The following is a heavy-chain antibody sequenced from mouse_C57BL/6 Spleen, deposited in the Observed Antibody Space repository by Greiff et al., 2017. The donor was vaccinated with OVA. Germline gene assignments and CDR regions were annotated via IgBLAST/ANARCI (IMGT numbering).Heavy chain of an antibody. Sequence: EVKLMESGGDLVKPGGSLKLSCAASGFTFSSYGMSWVRQTPDKRLEWVATISSGGSYTYYPDSVKGRFTISRDNAKNTLYLQMSSLKSEDTAMYYCARHDYDGAWFAYWGQGTLVTVSA. CDR1: GFTFSSYG. D-gene: IGHD2-4*01. CDR3: ARHDYDGAWFAY. J-gene: IGHJ3*01. V-gene: IGHV5-6*01. CDR2: ISSGGSYT.